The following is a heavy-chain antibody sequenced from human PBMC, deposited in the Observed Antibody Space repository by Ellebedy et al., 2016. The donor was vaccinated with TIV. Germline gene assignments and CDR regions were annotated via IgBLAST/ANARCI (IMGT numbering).Heavy chain of an antibody. CDR3: AKGCRTGGNCFLIDY. CDR2: IKSKTDGETT. V-gene: IGHV3-15*01. J-gene: IGHJ4*02. Sequence: PGGSLRLSCAASGFTFTNAWISWVRQAPGKGLEWVGRIKSKTDGETTDYAAPVKGRFTISRDDSKNTLYLQMNSLTAEDTAIYYCAKGCRTGGNCFLIDYWGLGTLVTVSS. CDR1: GFTFTNAW. D-gene: IGHD2-8*02.